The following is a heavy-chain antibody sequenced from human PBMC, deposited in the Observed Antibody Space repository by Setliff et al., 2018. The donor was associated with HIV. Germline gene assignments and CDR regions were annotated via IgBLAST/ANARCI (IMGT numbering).Heavy chain of an antibody. J-gene: IGHJ6*03. D-gene: IGHD1-20*01. CDR1: GGSINSYY. Sequence: SETLSLTCTVSGGSINSYYWGWIRQPAGKGLEWIGRIYTSGSTNYNPSLKSRVTMSVDTSKKQFTLKLNSVTAADTAVYYCARDIGRYYYYMDVWGKGTTVTVSS. CDR3: ARDIGRYYYYMDV. CDR2: IYTSGST. V-gene: IGHV4-4*07.